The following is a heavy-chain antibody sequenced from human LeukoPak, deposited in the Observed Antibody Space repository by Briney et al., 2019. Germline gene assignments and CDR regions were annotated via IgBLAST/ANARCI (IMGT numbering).Heavy chain of an antibody. V-gene: IGHV4-34*01. J-gene: IGHJ4*02. CDR3: ATSPGIAAAGRYYFDY. Sequence: SETLSLTCAVYGGSFSGYYWSWIRQPPGKGLEWIGEINHSGSTNYNPSLKSRVTISVDTPKNQFSLKLSSVTAADTAVYYCATSPGIAAAGRYYFDYWGQGTLVTVSS. CDR2: INHSGST. CDR1: GGSFSGYY. D-gene: IGHD6-13*01.